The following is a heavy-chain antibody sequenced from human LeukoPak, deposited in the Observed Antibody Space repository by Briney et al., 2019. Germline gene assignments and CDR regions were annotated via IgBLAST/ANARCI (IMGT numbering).Heavy chain of an antibody. CDR1: GYTFDTYG. D-gene: IGHD3-10*01. V-gene: IGHV1-18*01. J-gene: IGHJ3*02. CDR3: ARIQSAGTSDAFDI. Sequence: GASVKVPCKASGYTFDTYGISWVRQAPGQGLEWMGWTSGYNGHTKYAQKFHDRVTLTTDTSTSTAYMEMRSLRSDDTAVYYCARIQSAGTSDAFDIWGQGTMLTVS. CDR2: TSGYNGHT.